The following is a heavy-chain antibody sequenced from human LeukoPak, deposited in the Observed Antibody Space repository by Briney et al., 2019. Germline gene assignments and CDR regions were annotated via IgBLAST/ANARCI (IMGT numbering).Heavy chain of an antibody. V-gene: IGHV1-46*01. CDR1: GYTFTSYY. D-gene: IGHD3-22*01. CDR3: ARGDSSGHYKTEYFDY. J-gene: IGHJ4*02. CDR2: INPSGGST. Sequence: ASVKVSCKASGYTFTSYYMHWVRQAPGQGLEWMGIINPSGGSTSYAQKFQGRVTMTRDMSTSTVYMELSSLRSEDTAVYYCARGDSSGHYKTEYFDYWGQGTLVTVSS.